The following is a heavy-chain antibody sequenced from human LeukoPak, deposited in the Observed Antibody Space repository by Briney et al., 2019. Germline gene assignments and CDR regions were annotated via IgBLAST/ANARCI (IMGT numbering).Heavy chain of an antibody. D-gene: IGHD3-10*01. CDR1: GYTFTSYY. CDR3: ARVSSYYYGGSFDP. Sequence: ASVKVSCKASGYTFTSYYMHWVRQAPGQGLEWMGIINPSGGSTSYAQKFQGRVTMTRDMSISTAYMELSRLRSDDTAVYYCARVSSYYYGGSFDPWGQGTLVTVSS. V-gene: IGHV1-46*01. CDR2: INPSGGST. J-gene: IGHJ5*02.